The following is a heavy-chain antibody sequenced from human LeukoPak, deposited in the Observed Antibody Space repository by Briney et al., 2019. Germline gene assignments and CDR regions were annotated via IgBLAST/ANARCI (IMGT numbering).Heavy chain of an antibody. V-gene: IGHV3-7*01. CDR2: IRDDGGEI. J-gene: IGHJ4*02. Sequence: GESLKISCEASGFTFSSYWMSWVRQAPGKGLEWVANIRDDGGEIYYVDSVKGRFTISRDNAMSSLFLQMNSLRAEDAAVYYCARDKPRGSYYGSIFDSWGQGTLVTVSS. D-gene: IGHD1-26*01. CDR3: ARDKPRGSYYGSIFDS. CDR1: GFTFSSYW.